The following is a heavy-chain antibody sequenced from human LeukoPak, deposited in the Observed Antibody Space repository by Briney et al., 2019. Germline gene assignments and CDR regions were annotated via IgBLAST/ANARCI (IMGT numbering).Heavy chain of an antibody. CDR1: GGTTADYG. CDR3: VKDLSSSWYSFDY. D-gene: IGHD6-13*01. Sequence: PGGSLRLSCVASGGTTADYGMSWVRQAPGKGLEWVSGINWDGTNTYYAESVKGRFTISRDSAEKSLYLQMNSLRDDDTAFYYCVKDLSSSWYSFDYWGQGTLVTVSS. V-gene: IGHV3-20*04. CDR2: INWDGTNT. J-gene: IGHJ4*02.